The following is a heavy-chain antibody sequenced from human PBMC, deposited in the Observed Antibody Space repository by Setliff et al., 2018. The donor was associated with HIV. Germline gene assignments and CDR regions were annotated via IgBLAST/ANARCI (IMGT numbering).Heavy chain of an antibody. CDR1: GGSISTHY. V-gene: IGHV4-59*11. J-gene: IGHJ4*02. CDR3: ARDGLRQQLGFDY. Sequence: SETLSLTCTVSGGSISTHYWSWIRQPPGKGLEWIGTVNYSGSTNYNPSLKSRVTLSFDTSKNNFSLKLSSVTAADTAVYYCARDGLRQQLGFDYWGQGTLVTVSS. CDR2: VNYSGST. D-gene: IGHD6-13*01.